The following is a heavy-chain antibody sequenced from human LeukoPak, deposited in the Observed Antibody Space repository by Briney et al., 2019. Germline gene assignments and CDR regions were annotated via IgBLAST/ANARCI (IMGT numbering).Heavy chain of an antibody. CDR1: GGTFSSYA. D-gene: IGHD2-15*01. V-gene: IGHV1-2*02. Sequence: ASVKVSCKASGGTFSSYAISWVRQAPGQGLEWMGWINPNSGGTNYAQKFQGRVTMTRDTSISTAYMELSRLRSDDTAVYYCARVVVVAATGYYYYYYMDVWGKGTTVTVSS. J-gene: IGHJ6*03. CDR3: ARVVVVAATGYYYYYYMDV. CDR2: INPNSGGT.